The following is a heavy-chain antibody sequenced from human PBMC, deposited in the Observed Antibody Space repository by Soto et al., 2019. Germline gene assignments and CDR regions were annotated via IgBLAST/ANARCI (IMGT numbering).Heavy chain of an antibody. Sequence: QVQLQESGPVLVKPSETLSLTCRIFGDSITSNYWSWIRQRPGKGLEWIGYIYYSGSTNYNPSLKSRVTISIHTSKTQFSLKLTSVTAADTAVYYCARGGDDYFPLDYWGQGTLVTVSS. V-gene: IGHV4-59*01. CDR3: ARGGDDYFPLDY. CDR1: GDSITSNY. CDR2: IYYSGST. J-gene: IGHJ4*02. D-gene: IGHD4-17*01.